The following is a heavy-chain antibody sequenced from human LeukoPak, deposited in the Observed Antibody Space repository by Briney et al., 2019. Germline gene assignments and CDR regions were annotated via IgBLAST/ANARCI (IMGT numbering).Heavy chain of an antibody. V-gene: IGHV4-34*01. CDR3: ARTLADYYDSSGYYRELGY. D-gene: IGHD3-22*01. CDR1: GGSFSGYY. Sequence: SETLSLTCAVYGGSFSGYYWSWIRQPPGKGLEWIGEINHSGSTNYNPSLKSRVTISVDTSKNQFSLKLSSVTAADTAVYYCARTLADYYDSSGYYRELGYWGQGTLVTVSS. CDR2: INHSGST. J-gene: IGHJ4*02.